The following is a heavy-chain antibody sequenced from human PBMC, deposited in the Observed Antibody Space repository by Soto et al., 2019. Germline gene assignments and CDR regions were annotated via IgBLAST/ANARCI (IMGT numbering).Heavy chain of an antibody. V-gene: IGHV3-7*05. CDR3: ARNPSGYSSGWYPSYLDY. Sequence: GGSLRLSCAASGFTFSRYCMSWVRQVPGKGLEWLANIKQDGSEKYYVDSVKGRFSISRDNAKKSLYLQMNSLRAEDTAVYYCARNPSGYSSGWYPSYLDYWGQGTLVTVSS. D-gene: IGHD6-19*01. CDR2: IKQDGSEK. J-gene: IGHJ4*02. CDR1: GFTFSRYC.